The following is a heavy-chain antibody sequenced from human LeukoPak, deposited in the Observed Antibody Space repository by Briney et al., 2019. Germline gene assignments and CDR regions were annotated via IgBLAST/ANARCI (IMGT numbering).Heavy chain of an antibody. Sequence: GASVKVSCKASGYTFTSYGISWVRQAPGQGLEWMGWISAYNGNTNYAQKLQGRVTMTTDTSTSTAYMELRSLRSDDTAVYYCARVKNWGSRYYYYMDVWGKGTTVTVSS. V-gene: IGHV1-18*01. CDR2: ISAYNGNT. D-gene: IGHD7-27*01. J-gene: IGHJ6*03. CDR3: ARVKNWGSRYYYYMDV. CDR1: GYTFTSYG.